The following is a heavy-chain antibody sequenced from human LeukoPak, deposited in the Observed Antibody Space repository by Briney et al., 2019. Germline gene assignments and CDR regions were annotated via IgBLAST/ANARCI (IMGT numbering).Heavy chain of an antibody. CDR3: ARGGVSADYYYGMDV. V-gene: IGHV1-69*01. Sequence: SVKVSCKASGGTFSSYAISWVRRAPGQGLEWMGGIIPIFGTANYAQKFQGRVTITADESTSTAYMELSSLRSEDTAVYYCARGGVSADYYYGMDVWGQGTTVTVSS. D-gene: IGHD2-15*01. CDR1: GGTFSSYA. J-gene: IGHJ6*02. CDR2: IIPIFGTA.